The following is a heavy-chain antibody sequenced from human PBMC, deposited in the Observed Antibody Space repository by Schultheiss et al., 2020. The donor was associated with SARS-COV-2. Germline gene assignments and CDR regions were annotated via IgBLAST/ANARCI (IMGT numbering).Heavy chain of an antibody. CDR3: ARLLVSSTSPFDY. CDR2: IYPGDSDT. Sequence: KVSCKGSGYSFISYWIAWVRQMPGKGLEWMGIIYPGDSDTNYSPSFQGQVTISADKSISTAYLQESSLKASDTAMYYCARLLVSSTSPFDYWGQGTLVTVSS. D-gene: IGHD2-2*01. CDR1: GYSFISYW. V-gene: IGHV5-51*01. J-gene: IGHJ4*02.